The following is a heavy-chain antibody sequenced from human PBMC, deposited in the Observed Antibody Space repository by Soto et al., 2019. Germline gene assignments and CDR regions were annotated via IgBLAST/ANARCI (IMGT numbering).Heavy chain of an antibody. CDR1: GYTFTSYG. CDR2: ISAHNGNT. D-gene: IGHD6-25*01. CDR3: SRDLAAGMIDY. J-gene: IGHJ4*02. Sequence: QVQLVQSGAEVKKPGASVKVSCKASGYTFTSYGISWVRQAPGQGLEWMGWISAHNGNTKYAQKVQGRVTMTTDTSTSTAYMELRSRRSYDTAVYYCSRDLAAGMIDYWGQGTLVTVSS. V-gene: IGHV1-18*01.